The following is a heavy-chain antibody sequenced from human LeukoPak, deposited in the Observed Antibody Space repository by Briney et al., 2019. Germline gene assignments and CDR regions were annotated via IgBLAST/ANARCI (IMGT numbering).Heavy chain of an antibody. CDR1: GGSISSYY. Sequence: SETLSLTCTVPGGSISSYYWSWIRQPPGKGLEWIGYIYYSGSTNYNPSLKSRVTISVDTSKNQFSLKLSSVTAADTAVYYCARVEYSYGCDYWGQGTLVTVSS. D-gene: IGHD5-18*01. V-gene: IGHV4-59*01. CDR3: ARVEYSYGCDY. J-gene: IGHJ4*02. CDR2: IYYSGST.